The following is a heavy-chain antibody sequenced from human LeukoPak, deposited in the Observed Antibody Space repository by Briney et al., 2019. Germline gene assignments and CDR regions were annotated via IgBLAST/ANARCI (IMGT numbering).Heavy chain of an antibody. Sequence: GRSLRLPCAASGFTFSSYAMHWVRQAPGKGLEWVAVISYDGSNKYYADSVKGRFTISRDNSKNTLYLQMNSLRAEDTAVYYCARQYSSGWTSDYWGQGTLVTVSS. D-gene: IGHD6-19*01. V-gene: IGHV3-30*04. J-gene: IGHJ4*02. CDR2: ISYDGSNK. CDR1: GFTFSSYA. CDR3: ARQYSSGWTSDY.